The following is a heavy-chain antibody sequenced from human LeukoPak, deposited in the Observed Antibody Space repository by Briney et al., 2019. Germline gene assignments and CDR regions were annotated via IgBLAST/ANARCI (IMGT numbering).Heavy chain of an antibody. D-gene: IGHD6-19*01. V-gene: IGHV3-23*01. CDR2: IGNSGGSP. J-gene: IGHJ4*02. CDR1: GFTFSHYA. CDR3: AKDVQLAGTSGY. Sequence: GGSLRLSCAASGFTFSHYAMGWVRQAPGKGLEWVSSIGNSGGSPYSADSVKGRFTISRDNSKNTLYLQMNSLRAEDTAVYYCAKDVQLAGTSGYWGQGTLVTVSS.